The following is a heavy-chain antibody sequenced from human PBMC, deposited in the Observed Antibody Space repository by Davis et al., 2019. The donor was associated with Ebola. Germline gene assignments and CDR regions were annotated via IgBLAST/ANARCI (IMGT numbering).Heavy chain of an antibody. D-gene: IGHD6-13*01. J-gene: IGHJ4*02. CDR2: ISGSGGST. Sequence: PGGSLRLSCAASGFTFSSYAMSWVRQAPGKGLEWVSAISGSGGSTYYADSVKGRFTISRDNSKNSLYLQMNSLRAEDTALYYCAKDRHSSSWYPDYWGQGTLVTVSS. V-gene: IGHV3-23*01. CDR3: AKDRHSSSWYPDY. CDR1: GFTFSSYA.